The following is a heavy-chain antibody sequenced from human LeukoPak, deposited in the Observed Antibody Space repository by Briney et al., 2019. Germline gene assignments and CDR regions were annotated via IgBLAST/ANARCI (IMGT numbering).Heavy chain of an antibody. J-gene: IGHJ6*03. CDR1: GFTFSSYA. D-gene: IGHD3-10*01. V-gene: IGHV3-30*04. CDR3: ARGSDYYYYYMDV. Sequence: GGSLRLSCAASGFTFSSYAMHWVRQAPGKGLEWVAVISYDGSNKYYADSVKGRFTISRDNSKNTLYLQMNSLRAEDTALYYCARGSDYYYYYMDVWGKGTTVTVSS. CDR2: ISYDGSNK.